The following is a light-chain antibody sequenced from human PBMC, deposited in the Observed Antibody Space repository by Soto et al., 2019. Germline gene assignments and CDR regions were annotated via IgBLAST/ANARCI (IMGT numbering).Light chain of an antibody. CDR3: SSYTSSSTPVA. J-gene: IGLJ2*01. CDR2: DVS. V-gene: IGLV2-14*01. Sequence: QSALTQPASVCGSPGQSITISCTGTSSDVGGYNYVSWYQQHPGKAPKHMIYDVSNRPSGVSNRFSGSKSGNTASLTISGLQAEDEADYYCSSYTSSSTPVAFGGGTKLTVL. CDR1: SSDVGGYNY.